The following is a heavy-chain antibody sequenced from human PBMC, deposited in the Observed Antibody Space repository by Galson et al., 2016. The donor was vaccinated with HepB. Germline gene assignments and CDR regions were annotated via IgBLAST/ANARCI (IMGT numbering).Heavy chain of an antibody. CDR2: ISYDGSNK. CDR1: GFTFSRYG. Sequence: SLRLSCAASGFTFSRYGMHWVRQAPGKGLEWVAVISYDGSNKYYEDSVKGRFTISRDNSENTLYLQMNSLRAEDTAVYYCAKDSYYDILTGPTYYYYGMDVWGQGTLVTVSS. D-gene: IGHD3-9*01. CDR3: AKDSYYDILTGPTYYYYGMDV. V-gene: IGHV3-30*18. J-gene: IGHJ6*02.